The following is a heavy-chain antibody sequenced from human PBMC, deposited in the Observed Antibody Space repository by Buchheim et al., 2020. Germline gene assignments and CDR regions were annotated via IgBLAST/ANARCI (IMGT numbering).Heavy chain of an antibody. J-gene: IGHJ6*02. CDR2: MNTAGGST. Sequence: EVQLVESGGGFVQPGGSLRLSCAASGFSIGSAWMHWVRQAPGKGLVWVSYMNTAGGSTTYTDSVKGRLTMSRDSAKNTLYLQMNSLRGEDTAVYFCVREERSSGVLGNYNYYGMDVWGHGTT. CDR3: VREERSSGVLGNYNYYGMDV. D-gene: IGHD3-3*02. CDR1: GFSIGSAW. V-gene: IGHV3-74*03.